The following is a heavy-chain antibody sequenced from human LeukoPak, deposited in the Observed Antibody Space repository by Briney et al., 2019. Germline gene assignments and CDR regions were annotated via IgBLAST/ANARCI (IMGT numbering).Heavy chain of an antibody. Sequence: PGGSLRLSCAASGFSFSSYSMNWVRQAPGKGLEWVSSISSSSSYIYYADSVKGRFTISRDNSENTLYLQMNSLRAEDTAVYYCAKGDTTMTSRFDPWGQGTLVTVSS. V-gene: IGHV3-21*04. CDR3: AKGDTTMTSRFDP. D-gene: IGHD4-17*01. CDR2: ISSSSSYI. J-gene: IGHJ5*02. CDR1: GFSFSSYS.